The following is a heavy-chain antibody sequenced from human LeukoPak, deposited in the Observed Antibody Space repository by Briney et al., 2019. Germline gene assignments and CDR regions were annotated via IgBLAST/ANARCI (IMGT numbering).Heavy chain of an antibody. J-gene: IGHJ5*02. CDR3: ASPHYYDLS. CDR1: GFTFSSYA. V-gene: IGHV3-30-3*01. Sequence: GGSLRLSCAASGFTFSSYAMHWVRQAPGKGLEWVAVISYDGSNKYYADSVKGRFTISRDNSKNTLYLQMNSLRAEDTAVYYCASPHYYDLSWGQGTLVTVSS. CDR2: ISYDGSNK. D-gene: IGHD3-22*01.